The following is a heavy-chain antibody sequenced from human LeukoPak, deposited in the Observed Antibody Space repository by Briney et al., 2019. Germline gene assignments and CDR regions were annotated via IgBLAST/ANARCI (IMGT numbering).Heavy chain of an antibody. CDR2: IYYSGGT. V-gene: IGHV4-59*01. CDR3: ARVGTPSSGEIWFGELQNRYYYYMDV. Sequence: SETLSLTCTVSGGSISSYYWSWIRQPPGKGLEWIGYIYYSGGTNYNPSLKSRVTISVDTSKNQFSLKLSSVTAADTAVYYCARVGTPSSGEIWFGELQNRYYYYMDVWGKGTTVTVSS. D-gene: IGHD3-10*01. CDR1: GGSISSYY. J-gene: IGHJ6*03.